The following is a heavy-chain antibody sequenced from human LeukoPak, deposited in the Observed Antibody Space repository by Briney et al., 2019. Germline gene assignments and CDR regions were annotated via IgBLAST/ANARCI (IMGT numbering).Heavy chain of an antibody. CDR1: GFTFSSYA. CDR3: ARASSSWYYFDY. Sequence: QPGRSLRLSCAASGFTFSSYAMHWVRQAPGKGREWVAAISYDGSNKYSADSVKGRFTISRDNAKNSLYLQMNSLRAEDTAVYYCARASSSWYYFDYWGQGTLVTVSS. CDR2: ISYDGSNK. J-gene: IGHJ4*02. V-gene: IGHV3-30*04. D-gene: IGHD6-13*01.